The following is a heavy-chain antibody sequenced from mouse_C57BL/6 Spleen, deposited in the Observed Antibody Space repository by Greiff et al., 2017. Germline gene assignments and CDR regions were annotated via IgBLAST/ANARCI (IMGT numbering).Heavy chain of an antibody. CDR2: IHPNSGST. Sequence: QVQLQQPGAELVKPGASVKLSCKASGYTFTSYWMHWVKQRPGQGLEWIGMIHPNSGSTNYNEKFKSKATLTVDTSSSTAYMQLSSLTSEDSAVYYCARYGSSSWYFDVWGTGTTVTVSS. CDR3: ARYGSSSWYFDV. V-gene: IGHV1-64*01. D-gene: IGHD1-1*01. J-gene: IGHJ1*03. CDR1: GYTFTSYW.